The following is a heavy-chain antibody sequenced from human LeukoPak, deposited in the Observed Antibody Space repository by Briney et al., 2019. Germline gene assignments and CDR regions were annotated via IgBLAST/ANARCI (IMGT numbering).Heavy chain of an antibody. D-gene: IGHD6-13*01. J-gene: IGHJ4*02. Sequence: SETLSLTCAVSGGSISTRNWWSWVRQPPGKGLEWIREICQSGSTNYNPSLKSRVIISVDKSGNQFSLKLTSVTAADTAVYYCARSREAGGTLDYWGQGTLVTVSS. V-gene: IGHV4-4*02. CDR1: GGSISTRNW. CDR3: ARSREAGGTLDY. CDR2: ICQSGST.